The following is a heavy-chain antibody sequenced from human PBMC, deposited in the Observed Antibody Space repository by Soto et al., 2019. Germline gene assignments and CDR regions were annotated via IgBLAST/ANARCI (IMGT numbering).Heavy chain of an antibody. Sequence: QVQLVQSGAEVKEPGASVKVSCKASGYTFTSYGISWVRQAPGQGLQWMGWISAYNGDTNYAQKFQGRATMTTDTSTSTAYRELRNLRSDDTAVYYCARAPRTIVATGPLGYWGQGTLVTVTS. CDR1: GYTFTSYG. J-gene: IGHJ4*02. V-gene: IGHV1-18*01. CDR2: ISAYNGDT. D-gene: IGHD6-13*01. CDR3: ARAPRTIVATGPLGY.